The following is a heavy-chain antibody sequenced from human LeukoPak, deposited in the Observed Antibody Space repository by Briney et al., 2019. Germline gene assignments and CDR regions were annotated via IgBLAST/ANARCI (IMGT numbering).Heavy chain of an antibody. V-gene: IGHV4-39*01. CDR3: ARHGDYYGSGSRY. Sequence: SETLSLTCTVSGGSINTPNYYWGWIRQPPGKGLEWIGEINHSGSTNYNPSLKSRVTISVDTSKNQFSLKLSSVTAADTAVYYCARHGDYYGSGSRYWGQGTLVTVSS. J-gene: IGHJ4*02. D-gene: IGHD3-10*01. CDR1: GGSINTPNYY. CDR2: INHSGST.